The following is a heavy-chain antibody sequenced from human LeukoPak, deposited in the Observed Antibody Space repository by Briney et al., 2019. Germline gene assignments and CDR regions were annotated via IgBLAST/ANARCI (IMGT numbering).Heavy chain of an antibody. CDR2: ISGGGGST. Sequence: PGGSLRLSCAASGFIFSSYGMSWVRQAPGKGLEWVSVISGGGGSTYYADSVKGRFTISRDNSKNTLYLQMNSLRAEDTAVYYCAELGITMIGGVWGKGTTVTISS. J-gene: IGHJ6*04. CDR1: GFIFSSYG. CDR3: AELGITMIGGV. D-gene: IGHD3-10*02. V-gene: IGHV3-23*01.